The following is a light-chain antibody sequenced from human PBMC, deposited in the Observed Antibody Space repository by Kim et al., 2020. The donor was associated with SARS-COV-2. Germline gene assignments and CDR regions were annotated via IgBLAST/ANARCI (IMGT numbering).Light chain of an antibody. V-gene: IGLV7-46*01. CDR3: LLPYRGDWV. Sequence: PGGTVTSNRGADTGGGNSGHYPDGTQQNPGQAPRTLMYDTSNKYAWTPARFSGSLLGGKADMTLSGAQPEEEADYYCLLPYRGDWVCGGRTKLTVL. CDR1: TGGGNSGHY. J-gene: IGLJ3*02. CDR2: DTS.